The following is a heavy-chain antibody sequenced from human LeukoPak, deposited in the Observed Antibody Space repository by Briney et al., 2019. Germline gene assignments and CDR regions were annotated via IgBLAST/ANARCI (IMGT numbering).Heavy chain of an antibody. Sequence: PGGSLRLSCAASGFTFSSYSMNWVRQAPGKGLEWVSSISSSSSYIYYADSVKGRFTISRDNAKNSLYLQMNSLRAEDTAVYYCARDSIVYYGSGGYPYYFDYWGQGTLVTVSS. CDR3: ARDSIVYYGSGGYPYYFDY. J-gene: IGHJ4*02. CDR1: GFTFSSYS. CDR2: ISSSSSYI. V-gene: IGHV3-21*01. D-gene: IGHD3-10*01.